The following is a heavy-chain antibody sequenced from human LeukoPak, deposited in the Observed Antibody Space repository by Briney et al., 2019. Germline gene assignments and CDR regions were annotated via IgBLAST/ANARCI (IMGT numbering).Heavy chain of an antibody. D-gene: IGHD4-17*01. Sequence: ASVKVSCKASGGTFSSYAISWVRQAPGQGLEWMWGLIPIFGTANYAQKFQGRVTITADNSTSTAYMDLSSLRTKDTAVYYCATTNDDYGDYTLDYRGQGNLVTVT. CDR3: ATTNDDYGDYTLDY. J-gene: IGHJ4*02. CDR1: GGTFSSYA. V-gene: IGHV1-69*06. CDR2: LIPIFGTA.